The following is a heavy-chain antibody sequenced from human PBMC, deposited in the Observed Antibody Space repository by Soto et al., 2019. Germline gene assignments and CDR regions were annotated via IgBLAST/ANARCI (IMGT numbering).Heavy chain of an antibody. J-gene: IGHJ3*02. CDR1: GYTFTSYY. Sequence: ASVKVSCKASGYTFTSYYMHWVRQAPGQGLEWMGIINPIGGSTSYAQKFQGRVTMTRDTSTSTVYMELSSLRSEDTAVYYCARAHYDSSGSGGAFDIWGQGTMVTVSS. V-gene: IGHV1-46*01. CDR2: INPIGGST. CDR3: ARAHYDSSGSGGAFDI. D-gene: IGHD3-22*01.